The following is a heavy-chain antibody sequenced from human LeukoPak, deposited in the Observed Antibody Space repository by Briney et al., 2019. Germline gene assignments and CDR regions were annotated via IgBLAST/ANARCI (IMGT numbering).Heavy chain of an antibody. D-gene: IGHD3-22*01. V-gene: IGHV3-53*01. CDR2: IYSGGST. J-gene: IGHJ4*02. Sequence: GALKLSCATSGFTVSRNYMSWVRQAPGKGLGGVSIIYSGGSTYYADSVKGRFNISRDNSKNTKYLQMNSLRAEDTAVYYCAKEGWTYYYDSSGPPDHWGQGTLVTVSS. CDR1: GFTVSRNY. CDR3: AKEGWTYYYDSSGPPDH.